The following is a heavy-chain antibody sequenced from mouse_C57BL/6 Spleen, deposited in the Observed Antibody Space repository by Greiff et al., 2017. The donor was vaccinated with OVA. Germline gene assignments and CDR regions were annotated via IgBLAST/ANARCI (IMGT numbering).Heavy chain of an antibody. J-gene: IGHJ2*01. Sequence: VQLQESGAELVRPGASVTLSCKASGYTFTDYEMHWVKQTPVHGLEWIGAIDPETGGTAYNQKFKGKAILTADKSSSTAYMELRSLTSEDSAVYYCTRPEGYFDYWGQGTTLTVSS. CDR1: GYTFTDYE. V-gene: IGHV1-15*01. CDR3: TRPEGYFDY. CDR2: IDPETGGT.